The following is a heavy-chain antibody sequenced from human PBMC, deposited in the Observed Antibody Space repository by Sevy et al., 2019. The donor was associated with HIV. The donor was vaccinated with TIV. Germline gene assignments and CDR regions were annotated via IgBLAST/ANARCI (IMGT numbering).Heavy chain of an antibody. D-gene: IGHD3-16*02. CDR3: ARASYYDYVWGSYRRYYDAFDI. Sequence: GGSLRLSCAASGFTFSSYWMSWVRQAPGKGLEWVANIKQDGSEKYYVDSVKGRFTISRDNAKNSLYLQMNSLRAEDTAVYYCARASYYDYVWGSYRRYYDAFDIWGQGTMVTVS. J-gene: IGHJ3*02. V-gene: IGHV3-7*01. CDR1: GFTFSSYW. CDR2: IKQDGSEK.